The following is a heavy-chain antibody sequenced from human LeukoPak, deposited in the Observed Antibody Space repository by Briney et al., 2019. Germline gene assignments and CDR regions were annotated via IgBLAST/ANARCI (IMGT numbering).Heavy chain of an antibody. V-gene: IGHV4-39*01. D-gene: IGHD3-10*01. CDR2: IYYSGST. CDR1: GGSINSSSYY. Sequence: SETLSLTCTVSGGSINSSSYYWGWIRQPPGKGLEWIGSIYYSGSTYYNPSLKSRVTISVDTSKNQFSLKLSSVTAADTAVYYCARGPSTLWFGELLYEINVNWFDPWGQGTLVTVSS. J-gene: IGHJ5*02. CDR3: ARGPSTLWFGELLYEINVNWFDP.